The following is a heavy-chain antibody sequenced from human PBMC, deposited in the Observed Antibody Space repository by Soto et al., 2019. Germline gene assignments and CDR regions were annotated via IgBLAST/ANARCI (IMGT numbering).Heavy chain of an antibody. V-gene: IGHV3-21*04. CDR2: ISRSSSYT. D-gene: IGHD5-18*01. Sequence: GGSLRLSCAASGFTFSSYSMNWVRQAPGKGLEWVSSISRSSSYTYYADSVKGRFTISRDNSKNSLYLQMNSLRTEDTALYYCARVTAYYYYGMDVWGQGTMVTVSS. CDR3: ARVTAYYYYGMDV. J-gene: IGHJ6*02. CDR1: GFTFSSYS.